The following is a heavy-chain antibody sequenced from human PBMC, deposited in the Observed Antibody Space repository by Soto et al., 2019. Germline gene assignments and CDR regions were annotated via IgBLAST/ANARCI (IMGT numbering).Heavy chain of an antibody. J-gene: IGHJ3*02. CDR2: ISAYNGNT. D-gene: IGHD3-3*01. CDR1: GYTFASYG. Sequence: ASVKVSCKASGYTFASYGSSWVRQAPGQGHEWMGWISAYNGNTNYAQKLQGRVTMTTDTSTSTAYMELRSLRSDDTAVYYCARDQGSLRSGQDAFDIWGQGTMLTVSS. CDR3: ARDQGSLRSGQDAFDI. V-gene: IGHV1-18*01.